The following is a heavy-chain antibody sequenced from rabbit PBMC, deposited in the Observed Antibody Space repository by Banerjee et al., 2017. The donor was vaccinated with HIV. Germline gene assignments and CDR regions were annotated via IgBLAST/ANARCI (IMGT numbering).Heavy chain of an antibody. V-gene: IGHV1S40*01. Sequence: KPGGTLTLTCKASGIDFSSDYYMCWVRQAPGKGLEWIACINTISGDTVYATWAKGRFTISKTSSTTVTLQMTSLTAADTATYFCARGYGGYGWTTRLALWGQGTLVTVS. CDR1: GIDFSSDYY. CDR2: INTISGDT. D-gene: IGHD6-1*01. J-gene: IGHJ3*01. CDR3: ARGYGGYGWTTRLAL.